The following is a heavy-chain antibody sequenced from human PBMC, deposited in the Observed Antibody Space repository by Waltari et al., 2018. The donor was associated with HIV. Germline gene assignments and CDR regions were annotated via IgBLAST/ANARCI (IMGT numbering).Heavy chain of an antibody. J-gene: IGHJ6*02. CDR3: ARNSSAKGNRYFYYGLDV. CDR1: GYIFMNFD. D-gene: IGHD3-22*01. Sequence: QVHLVQSGPEVKRPGASVKISCKGYGYIFMNFDVNWVRQVAGQGPEWLGWRNPNSGNTASPYIFEERVTMTRDVSTDTAYMEMSGLTPEDTAIYYCARNSSAKGNRYFYYGLDVWGQGTPVTV. V-gene: IGHV1-8*02. CDR2: RNPNSGNT.